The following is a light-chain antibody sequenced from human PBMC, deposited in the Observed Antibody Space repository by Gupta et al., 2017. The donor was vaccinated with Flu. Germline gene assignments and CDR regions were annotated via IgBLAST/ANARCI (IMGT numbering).Light chain of an antibody. J-gene: IGKJ1*01. CDR3: QQDKSSSRT. CDR1: ESISTW. V-gene: IGKV1-5*03. Sequence: PSTLSASVGDRVTIACLASESISTWLAWYQQKPGKAPKLLIYKASTLESGVPSRFGGSGSGTEFTLTISGLQPDDFATYYCQQDKSSSRTFGQGTKVEVK. CDR2: KAS.